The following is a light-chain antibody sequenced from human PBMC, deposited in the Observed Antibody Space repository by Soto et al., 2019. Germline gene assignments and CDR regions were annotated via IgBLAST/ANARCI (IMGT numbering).Light chain of an antibody. CDR1: QTVSSF. CDR3: QQSYNGPFT. CDR2: DSS. V-gene: IGKV3-11*01. J-gene: IGKJ3*01. Sequence: EIVMTQSPATLSLSPGERATLSCRASQTVSSFLAWYQQKPGQAPRLLIHDSSNRATGIPARFSGSGSGTDFTLTISSLQPEDFATYYCQQSYNGPFTFGPGTKVDI.